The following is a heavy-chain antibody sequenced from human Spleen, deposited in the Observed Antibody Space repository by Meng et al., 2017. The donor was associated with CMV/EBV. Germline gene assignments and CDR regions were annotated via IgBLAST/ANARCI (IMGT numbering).Heavy chain of an antibody. V-gene: IGHV3-48*04. CDR2: ISSSSSTI. CDR3: ARVSCSSTSCYPAEYGMDV. J-gene: IGHJ6*02. Sequence: GGSLRLSCAASGFTFNTYAMHWVHQAPGKGLEWVSYISSSSSTIYYADSVKGRFTISRDNAKNSLYLQMNSLRAEDTAVYYCARVSCSSTSCYPAEYGMDVWGQGTTVTVSS. CDR1: GFTFNTYA. D-gene: IGHD2-2*01.